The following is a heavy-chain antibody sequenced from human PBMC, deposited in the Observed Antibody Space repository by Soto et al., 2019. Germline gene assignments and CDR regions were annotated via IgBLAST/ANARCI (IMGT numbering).Heavy chain of an antibody. Sequence: GGSLRLSCAASGFTFSNCNMNWVRQPPGKGLEWISYISSSSSIMHYADSVKGRFTVSRDNAKNSLYLQINSLRFEDTAIYYCATGGFDPWGQGTLVTVSS. CDR3: ATGGFDP. V-gene: IGHV3-48*01. CDR1: GFTFSNCN. J-gene: IGHJ5*02. CDR2: ISSSSSIM.